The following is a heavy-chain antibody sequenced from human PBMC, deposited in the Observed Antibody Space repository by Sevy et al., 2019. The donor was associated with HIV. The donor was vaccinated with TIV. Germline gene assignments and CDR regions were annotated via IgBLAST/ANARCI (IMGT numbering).Heavy chain of an antibody. V-gene: IGHV1-58*01. D-gene: IGHD1-26*01. CDR2: IVVGSGNT. Sequence: ASVKVSCKASGFTFTSSAVQWVRQARGQRLEWIGWIVVGSGNTNYAQKFQERVTITRDMSTSTAYMELSSLRSEDTAVYYCAADERELLKSDYYYYMDVWGKGTTVTVSS. J-gene: IGHJ6*03. CDR1: GFTFTSSA. CDR3: AADERELLKSDYYYYMDV.